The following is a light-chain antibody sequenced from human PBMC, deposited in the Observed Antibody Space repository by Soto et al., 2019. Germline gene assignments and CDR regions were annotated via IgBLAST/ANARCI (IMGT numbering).Light chain of an antibody. V-gene: IGLV1-44*01. CDR3: AAWDDSLNGHV. J-gene: IGLJ1*01. Sequence: QSVLTQPPSASGTPGQRVTISCSGSSSNIGSNNVNWYQHFPGTAPKLLIYNRDQRPSGVPDRFSGSKSDTSASLAISGLQSEDEADYYCAAWDDSLNGHVFGSGTKVTVL. CDR1: SSNIGSNN. CDR2: NRD.